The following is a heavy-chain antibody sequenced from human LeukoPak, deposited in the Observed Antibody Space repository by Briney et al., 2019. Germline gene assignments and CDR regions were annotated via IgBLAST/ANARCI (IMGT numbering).Heavy chain of an antibody. Sequence: NPGGSLRLSCAASGFTFSSYSMNWVRQAPGKGLEWVSSISSSSSYIYYADSVKGRFTISRDNAKDSLYLQMNSLRAEDTAVYYCASRGITMVRGVIEAEYYFDYWGQGTLVTVSS. CDR1: GFTFSSYS. V-gene: IGHV3-21*04. D-gene: IGHD3-10*01. CDR3: ASRGITMVRGVIEAEYYFDY. CDR2: ISSSSSYI. J-gene: IGHJ4*02.